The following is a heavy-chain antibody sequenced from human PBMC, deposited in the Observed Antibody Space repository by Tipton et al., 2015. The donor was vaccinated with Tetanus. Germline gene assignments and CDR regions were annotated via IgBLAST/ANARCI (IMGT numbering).Heavy chain of an antibody. CDR2: ASYSGSS. V-gene: IGHV4-61*08. J-gene: IGHJ4*02. CDR1: GGSVNSGGYY. CDR3: ARAYDFWSGHLDF. Sequence: TLSLTCTVSGGSVNSGGYYWSWIRQPPGKGLEWIGHASYSGSSNYNPSLKSRVIISIDASKNQFSLKLSSVAAADTAVYYCARAYDFWSGHLDFWGQGTPVTVSS. D-gene: IGHD3-3*01.